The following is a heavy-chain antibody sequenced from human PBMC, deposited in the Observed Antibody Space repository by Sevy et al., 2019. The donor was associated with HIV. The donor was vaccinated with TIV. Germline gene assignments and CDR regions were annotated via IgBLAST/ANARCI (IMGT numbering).Heavy chain of an antibody. CDR3: ARALYSDVWYYYDY. D-gene: IGHD6-19*01. V-gene: IGHV3-30-3*01. Sequence: GESLKISCSASGFTFSDYTMHWVRQAPGKGLEWVTLILKDGAIKYYADSVKGRFTISRDNSENTLYLQMNSLRPEDTAVYYCARALYSDVWYYYDYWGQRTLVTVSS. J-gene: IGHJ4*02. CDR1: GFTFSDYT. CDR2: ILKDGAIK.